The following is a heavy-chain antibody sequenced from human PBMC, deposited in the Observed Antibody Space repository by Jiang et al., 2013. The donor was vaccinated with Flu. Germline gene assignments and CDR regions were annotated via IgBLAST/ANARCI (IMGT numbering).Heavy chain of an antibody. CDR2: TTSGGNKQ. CDR1: GFTFSRFS. D-gene: IGHD1-1*01. V-gene: IGHV3-30*09. J-gene: IGHJ4*02. Sequence: VQLLESGGGVVQPGTSLRLSCAVSGFTFSRFSMHWVRQPPGKGLEWVAATTSGGNKQYYADSVRGQFVISRDNSRDTLFLQMNSLTVEDTAVYYCAGDNNHWTDFDLWGQGTLVSVSS. CDR3: AGDNNHWTDFDL.